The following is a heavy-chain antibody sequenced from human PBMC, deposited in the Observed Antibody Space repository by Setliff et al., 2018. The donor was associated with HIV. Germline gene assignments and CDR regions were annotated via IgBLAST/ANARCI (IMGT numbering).Heavy chain of an antibody. D-gene: IGHD1-26*01. CDR2: IDVGKGNT. V-gene: IGHV1-3*01. J-gene: IGHJ4*02. Sequence: ASVKVSCKASGYTFKTYGMHWVRQAPGQSLEWMAWIDVGKGNTKYSQNFQGRLTVTGDTSASTVDMELSSLTHEDTAVYYCARDFSGTYYGDIDYWGQGTLVTVSS. CDR3: ARDFSGTYYGDIDY. CDR1: GYTFKTYG.